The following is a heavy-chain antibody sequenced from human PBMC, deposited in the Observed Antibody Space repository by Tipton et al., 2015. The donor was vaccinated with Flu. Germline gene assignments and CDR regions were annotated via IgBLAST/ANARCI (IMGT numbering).Heavy chain of an antibody. J-gene: IGHJ4*02. V-gene: IGHV3-23*01. Sequence: SLRLSCTVSGGFFSSYYWNWIRQPPGKGLEWISAISGGGGGTYYADSVKGRFTISRDNSRNTLYLRMNSLRADDTAMYYCAKVIPEKVAGLDYWGQGTLVTVSS. CDR3: AKVIPEKVAGLDY. CDR1: GGFFSSYY. D-gene: IGHD6-19*01. CDR2: ISGGGGGT.